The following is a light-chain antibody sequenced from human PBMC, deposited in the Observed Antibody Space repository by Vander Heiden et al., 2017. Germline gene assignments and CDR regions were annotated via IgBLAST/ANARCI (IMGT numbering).Light chain of an antibody. CDR2: EVS. CDR1: SSDVGTYNL. CDR3: SSYSTTTRNL. V-gene: IGLV2-14*01. Sequence: QSALTPPASVSGSPGQSITISCTGSSSDVGTYNLVSWYQQHPGKAPKLIIYEVSNRPSGVSDRFSGSKSDNTASLTISGLQPEDEADYYCSSYSTTTRNLFGTGTKLTVV. J-gene: IGLJ1*01.